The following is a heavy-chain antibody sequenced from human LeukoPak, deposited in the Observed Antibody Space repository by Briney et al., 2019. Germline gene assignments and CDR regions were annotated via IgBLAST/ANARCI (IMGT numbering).Heavy chain of an antibody. CDR1: GFSFSGHW. Sequence: GGSLRLSCEGSGFSFSGHWMHWVRQAPGKGLEWVALIWYDGSNKYYADSVKGRLTISRDNSKNTLYLQMNSLRAEDTAVYYCAREGPRGNSQFDYWGQGTLVTVSS. CDR3: AREGPRGNSQFDY. D-gene: IGHD2/OR15-2a*01. J-gene: IGHJ4*02. CDR2: IWYDGSNK. V-gene: IGHV3-33*08.